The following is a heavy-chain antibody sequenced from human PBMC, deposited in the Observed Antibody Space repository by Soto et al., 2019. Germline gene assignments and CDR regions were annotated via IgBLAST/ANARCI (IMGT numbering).Heavy chain of an antibody. V-gene: IGHV3-30-3*01. CDR2: ISYDGNNK. CDR3: LHPGAVAGTGFDY. CDR1: GFTFSSYA. Sequence: QVQLVESGGGVVQPGRSLRLSCAASGFTFSSYAMHWVRQAPGKGLEWVAVISYDGNNKYYADSVKGRFTISRDNSKKKLYLQMNSLRAEETAVYYCLHPGAVAGTGFDYWGQGTLVTVSS. J-gene: IGHJ4*02. D-gene: IGHD6-19*01.